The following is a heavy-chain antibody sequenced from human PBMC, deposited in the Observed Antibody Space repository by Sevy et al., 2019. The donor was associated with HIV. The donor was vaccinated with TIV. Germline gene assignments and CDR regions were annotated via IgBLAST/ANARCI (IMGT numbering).Heavy chain of an antibody. CDR1: GFTFSSYG. V-gene: IGHV3-30*03. CDR3: ARMTTVTLFDY. Sequence: GGSLRLSCAASGFTFSSYGMHWVHQAPGKGLEWVAVISYDGSNKYYADSVKGRFTISRDNSKNTLYLQMNSLRAEDTAVYYCARMTTVTLFDYWGQGTLVTVSS. J-gene: IGHJ4*02. CDR2: ISYDGSNK. D-gene: IGHD4-17*01.